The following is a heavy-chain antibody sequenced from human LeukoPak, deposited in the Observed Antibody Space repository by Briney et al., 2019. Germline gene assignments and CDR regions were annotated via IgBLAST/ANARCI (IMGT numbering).Heavy chain of an antibody. D-gene: IGHD2-8*01. CDR3: AKYGCTNGVCYLIDY. CDR1: GFTFSSYA. J-gene: IGHJ4*02. V-gene: IGHV3-23*01. Sequence: PGGSLRLSCAASGFTFSSYAMSWVRQAPGKGLEWVPAISGSGGSTYYADSVKGRFTISRDNSKNTLYLQMNSLRAEDTAVYYCAKYGCTNGVCYLIDYWGQGTLVTVSS. CDR2: ISGSGGST.